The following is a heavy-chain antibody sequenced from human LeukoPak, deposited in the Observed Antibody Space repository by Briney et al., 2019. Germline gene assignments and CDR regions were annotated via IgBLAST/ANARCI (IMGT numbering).Heavy chain of an antibody. CDR2: ISSSSRSA. Sequence: GGSLRLSCAASGFTFSSYNMNWVRQAPGKGLEWVSYISSSSRSAYYADSVKGRFTISRDNAKNSLYLRMNSLRAEDTAVYYCARVAVTTLSYAFDIWGQGTMVTVSS. CDR1: GFTFSSYN. CDR3: ARVAVTTLSYAFDI. D-gene: IGHD4-17*01. J-gene: IGHJ3*02. V-gene: IGHV3-48*01.